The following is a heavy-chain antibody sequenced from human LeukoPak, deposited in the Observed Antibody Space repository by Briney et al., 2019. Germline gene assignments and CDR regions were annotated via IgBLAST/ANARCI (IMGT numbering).Heavy chain of an antibody. V-gene: IGHV4-39*01. CDR1: GGSITNVRHY. CDR2: IYYSGST. CDR3: ARHPDDSSWYYFDL. D-gene: IGHD6-13*01. J-gene: IGHJ5*02. Sequence: SETLSLTCTVSGGSITNVRHYWGWIRQPPGKGLEWMGSIYYSGSTYYNPSLKSRVSISVDTSNNQFSLNLDYVTAADTAVYYCARHPDDSSWYYFDLWGQGTLVTVSS.